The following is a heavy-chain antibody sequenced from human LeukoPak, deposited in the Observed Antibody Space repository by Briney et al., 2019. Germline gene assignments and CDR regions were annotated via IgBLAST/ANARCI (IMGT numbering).Heavy chain of an antibody. CDR2: IYYSGST. Sequence: SETLSLTCTVSGGSISYYYWSWIRQPPGKGLEWIGYIYYSGSTNYNPSLKSRVTISVDTSKNQFSLKLSSVTAADTAVYYCARVFGSGWYPYYFDYWGQGTLVTVSS. V-gene: IGHV4-59*01. J-gene: IGHJ4*02. CDR3: ARVFGSGWYPYYFDY. CDR1: GGSISYYY. D-gene: IGHD6-19*01.